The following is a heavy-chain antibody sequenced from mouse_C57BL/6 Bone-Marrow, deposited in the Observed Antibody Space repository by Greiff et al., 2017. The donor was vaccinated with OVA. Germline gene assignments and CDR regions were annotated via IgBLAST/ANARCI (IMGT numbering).Heavy chain of an antibody. Sequence: VQLKESGGGLVKPGGSLKLSCAASGFTFSDYGMHWVRQAPEKGLEWVAYISSGSSTIYYADTVKGRFTISRDNAKNTLFLQMTSLRSEDTAMYYCARAPIYYDYDGFAYWGQGTLVTVSA. CDR3: ARAPIYYDYDGFAY. CDR2: ISSGSSTI. J-gene: IGHJ3*01. CDR1: GFTFSDYG. V-gene: IGHV5-17*01. D-gene: IGHD2-4*01.